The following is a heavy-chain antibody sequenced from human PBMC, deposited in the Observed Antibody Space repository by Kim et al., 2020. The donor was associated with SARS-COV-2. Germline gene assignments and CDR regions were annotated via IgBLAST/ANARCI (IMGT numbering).Heavy chain of an antibody. J-gene: IGHJ4*02. CDR3: AREGEMATVDY. D-gene: IGHD3-16*01. V-gene: IGHV4-59*01. Sequence: NYNPTPKSRVTISVDTSKNQISLKLSSVTAADTAVYYCAREGEMATVDYWGQGTLVTVSS.